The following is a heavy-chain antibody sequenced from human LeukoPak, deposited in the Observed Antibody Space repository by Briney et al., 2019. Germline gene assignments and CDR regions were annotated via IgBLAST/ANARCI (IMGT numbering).Heavy chain of an antibody. CDR1: GGSISSSSYY. J-gene: IGHJ5*02. D-gene: IGHD1-1*01. Sequence: NPSETLSLTCTVSGGSISSSSYYWAWIRQPPGKGLEWIGSIFYSGNTYYNPSLKSRVTISVDTSKNQFSLKLSSVTAADTTVYYCARHGTVVSRGTFDPWGQGTLVTVSS. V-gene: IGHV4-39*01. CDR2: IFYSGNT. CDR3: ARHGTVVSRGTFDP.